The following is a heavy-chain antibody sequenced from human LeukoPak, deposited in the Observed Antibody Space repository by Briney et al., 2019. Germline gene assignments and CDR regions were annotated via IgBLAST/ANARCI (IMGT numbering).Heavy chain of an antibody. V-gene: IGHV3-33*08. J-gene: IGHJ5*02. D-gene: IGHD3-22*01. CDR2: IWYDGSNK. CDR1: GFTFSSYA. Sequence: PGRSLRLSCAASGFTFSSYAMHWVRQAPGKGLEWVAVIWYDGSNKYYADSVKGRFTISRDNSKNTLYLQMNSLRAEDTAVYYCVRDRTSSGPQGGWFDPWGQGTLVTVSS. CDR3: VRDRTSSGPQGGWFDP.